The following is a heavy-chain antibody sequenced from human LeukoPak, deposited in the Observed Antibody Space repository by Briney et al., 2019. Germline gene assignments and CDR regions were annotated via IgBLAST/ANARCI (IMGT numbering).Heavy chain of an antibody. Sequence: PGDSLRLSCADSGFTFTKYWMTWVRQAPGKGLEWVGNIKQDGSDKNYMDSVKGRLTISRDNAKNSLYLQINSLRAEDTAIYYCARVNYVSSGWGAPFDCWGQGTLVTVSS. J-gene: IGHJ4*02. CDR2: IKQDGSDK. CDR3: ARVNYVSSGWGAPFDC. D-gene: IGHD1-7*01. CDR1: GFTFTKYW. V-gene: IGHV3-7*01.